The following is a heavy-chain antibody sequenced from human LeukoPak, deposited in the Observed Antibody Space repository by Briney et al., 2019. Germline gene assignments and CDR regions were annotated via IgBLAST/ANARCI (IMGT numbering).Heavy chain of an antibody. Sequence: PGWSLRLSCAASGFTFSSYWMSWVRQAPGKGLERVANIKEDGSEKNYVDSVKGRFTISRDNAKNSLYLQMNGLRAEDTAVYYCARDAGYGYDRFDYWGQGTQVTVSS. CDR2: IKEDGSEK. D-gene: IGHD5-18*01. J-gene: IGHJ4*02. CDR3: ARDAGYGYDRFDY. V-gene: IGHV3-7*01. CDR1: GFTFSSYW.